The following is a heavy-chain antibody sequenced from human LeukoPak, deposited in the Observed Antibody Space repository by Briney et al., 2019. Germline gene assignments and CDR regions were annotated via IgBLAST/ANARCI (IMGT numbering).Heavy chain of an antibody. CDR2: IIPIFGTA. CDR3: ARGICSGGSCLDYYYYYYMDV. V-gene: IGHV1-69*06. Sequence: EASVKVSCKASGGTFSSYAISWVRQAPGQGLEWMGGIIPIFGTANYAQKFQGRVTITADKSTSTAYMELSSLRSEDTAVYYCARGICSGGSCLDYYYYYYMDVWGKGTTVTVSS. J-gene: IGHJ6*03. CDR1: GGTFSSYA. D-gene: IGHD2-15*01.